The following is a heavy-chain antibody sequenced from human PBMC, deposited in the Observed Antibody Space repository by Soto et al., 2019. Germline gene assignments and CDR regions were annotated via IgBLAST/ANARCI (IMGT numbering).Heavy chain of an antibody. CDR1: GGSISGGGYY. Sequence: SETLSLTCTVSGGSISGGGYYWSWLRQHPGKGLEWIGYIYYSGSTYYNPSLKSRVTISVDTSKNQFSLKLSSVTAADTAVYYCARDQGYNYDSSGYYTHAFDIWGQGTMVTVSS. V-gene: IGHV4-31*03. D-gene: IGHD3-22*01. J-gene: IGHJ3*02. CDR3: ARDQGYNYDSSGYYTHAFDI. CDR2: IYYSGST.